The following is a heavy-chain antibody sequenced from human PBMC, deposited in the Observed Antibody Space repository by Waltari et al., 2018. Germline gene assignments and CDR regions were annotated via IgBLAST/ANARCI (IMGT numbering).Heavy chain of an antibody. J-gene: IGHJ3*02. CDR3: AKGPNSGWLEDAFDI. CDR2: ISWNSGSI. D-gene: IGHD6-19*01. V-gene: IGHV3-9*01. Sequence: EVQLVESGGGLVQPGRSLRLSCAASGFTFDDYAMHWVRQAPGKGLEWVSGISWNSGSIGYADSGKGRFTISRDNAKNSLYLQMNSLRAEDTALYYCAKGPNSGWLEDAFDIWGQGTMVTVSS. CDR1: GFTFDDYA.